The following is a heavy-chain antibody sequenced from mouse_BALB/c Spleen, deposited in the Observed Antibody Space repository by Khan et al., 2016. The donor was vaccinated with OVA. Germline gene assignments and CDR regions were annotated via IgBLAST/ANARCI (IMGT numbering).Heavy chain of an antibody. CDR3: TRPAYDGYYDY. D-gene: IGHD2-3*01. Sequence: QVRLQQSRPELVRPGVSVKISCKGSGYTFTDYAMHWVKQSHAKSLEWIGLISTYSGNTNYKQKFKGKATMTVDKSSSTAYMELARLTSEDSAIYYCTRPAYDGYYDYWGQGTTLTVSS. J-gene: IGHJ2*01. V-gene: IGHV1S137*01. CDR1: GYTFTDYA. CDR2: ISTYSGNT.